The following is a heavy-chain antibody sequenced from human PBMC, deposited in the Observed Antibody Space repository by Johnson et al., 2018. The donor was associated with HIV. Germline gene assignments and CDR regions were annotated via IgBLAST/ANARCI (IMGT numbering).Heavy chain of an antibody. J-gene: IGHJ3*02. CDR3: ARDRTSYGWIHDAFDI. Sequence: QVQLVESGGDLVNPGGSLRLSCAASGFTFSNAWMSWVRQAPGKGLEWVAVISYDGSNKYYADSVKGRFTISRDNSKNTFYLQMNSLRTEDTALYYCARDRTSYGWIHDAFDIWGQGTMVTVSS. D-gene: IGHD3-16*02. V-gene: IGHV3-30-3*01. CDR1: GFTFSNAW. CDR2: ISYDGSNK.